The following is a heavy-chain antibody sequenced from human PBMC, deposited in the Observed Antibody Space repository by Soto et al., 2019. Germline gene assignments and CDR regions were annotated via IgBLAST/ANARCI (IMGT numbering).Heavy chain of an antibody. J-gene: IGHJ3*02. CDR1: GFTFSSYD. CDR3: ARSADIVATVHSDAFDI. D-gene: IGHD5-12*01. V-gene: IGHV3-13*01. CDR2: IGTAGDT. Sequence: PGGSLRLSCAASGFTFSSYDMHWVRQATGKGLEWVSAIGTAGDTYYPGSVKGRFTISRENAKNSLYLQMNSLRAGDTAVYYCARSADIVATVHSDAFDIWGQGTMVTVSS.